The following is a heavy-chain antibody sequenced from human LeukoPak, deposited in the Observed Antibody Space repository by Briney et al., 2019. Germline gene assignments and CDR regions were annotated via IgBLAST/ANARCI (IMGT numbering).Heavy chain of an antibody. CDR2: TYYRSKWYN. CDR3: ARAPITGDFRGPPTNFDY. CDR1: GDSVSSNSAA. Sequence: SQTLSLTCAISGDSVSSNSAAWNWIRQSPSRGLEWLGRTYYRSKWYNDYAVSVKSRITINPDTSKNQFSLQLNSVTPEDTAVYYCARAPITGDFRGPPTNFDYWGQGTLVTVSS. D-gene: IGHD7-27*01. J-gene: IGHJ4*02. V-gene: IGHV6-1*01.